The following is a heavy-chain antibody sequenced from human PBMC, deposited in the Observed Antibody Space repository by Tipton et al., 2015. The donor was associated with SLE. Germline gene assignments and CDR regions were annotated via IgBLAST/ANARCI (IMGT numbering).Heavy chain of an antibody. V-gene: IGHV4-39*07. J-gene: IGHJ2*01. CDR2: IYYSGST. Sequence: TLSLTCTVSGGSIRSSSYYWGWIRQPPGKGLEWIGSIYYSGSTYYNPSLKSRVTMSVDTSKNHFSLKLISVTAADTAVYYCAREFLNPVTTVHYYFDLWGRGTLVTVSS. CDR3: AREFLNPVTTVHYYFDL. D-gene: IGHD4-11*01. CDR1: GGSIRSSSYY.